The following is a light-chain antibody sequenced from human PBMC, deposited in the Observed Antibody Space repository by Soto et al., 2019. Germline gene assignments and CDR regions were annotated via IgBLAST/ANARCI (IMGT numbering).Light chain of an antibody. CDR1: QSVSSK. CDR2: GAS. Sequence: EIVMTQSPATLSVSPWERATLSCRASQSVSSKLAWYQQKPGQAPRLLIYGASTRATGIPARFSGSGSGTEFTLTINSLQSEDFAVYYCQQYNNWPQTFGQGTKVDIK. V-gene: IGKV3-15*01. J-gene: IGKJ1*01. CDR3: QQYNNWPQT.